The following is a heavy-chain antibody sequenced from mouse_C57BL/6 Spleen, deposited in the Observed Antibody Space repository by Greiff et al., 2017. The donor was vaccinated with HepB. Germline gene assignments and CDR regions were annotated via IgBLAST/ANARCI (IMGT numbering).Heavy chain of an antibody. Sequence: QVQLKESGAELARPGASVKLSCKASGYTFTSYGISWVKQRTGQGLEWIGEIYPRSGNTYYNEKFKGKATLTADKSSSTAYMELRSLTSEDSAVYFCARAGNSYWYFDVWGTGTTVTVSS. CDR2: IYPRSGNT. D-gene: IGHD2-1*01. CDR3: ARAGNSYWYFDV. CDR1: GYTFTSYG. V-gene: IGHV1-81*01. J-gene: IGHJ1*03.